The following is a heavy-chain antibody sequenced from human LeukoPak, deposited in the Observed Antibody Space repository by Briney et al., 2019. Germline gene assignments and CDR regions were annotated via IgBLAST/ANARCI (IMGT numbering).Heavy chain of an antibody. CDR2: FDPEDGET. D-gene: IGHD7-27*01. Sequence: ASVKVSCKVSGYTLTELSMHRVRQAPGKGLEWMGGFDPEDGETIYAQKFQGRVTMTEDTSTDTAYMELSSLRSEDTAVYYCATVRGERDYFDYWGQGTLVTVSS. V-gene: IGHV1-24*01. CDR1: GYTLTELS. J-gene: IGHJ4*02. CDR3: ATVRGERDYFDY.